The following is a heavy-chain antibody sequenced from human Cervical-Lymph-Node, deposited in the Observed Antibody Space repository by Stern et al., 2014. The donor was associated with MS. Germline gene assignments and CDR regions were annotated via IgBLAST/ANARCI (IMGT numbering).Heavy chain of an antibody. CDR2: RIPIFGTT. Sequence: VQLVQSGAEGKKPGSSVKVSCKASGDTFTNFAISWVRQAPGQGLEWMGGRIPIFGTTDYAQKFQGRVTITADESTSTAYMELTSLRSEDTAVYYCARGQSGYFYYYYGMAVWGQGTTVTVSS. D-gene: IGHD3-22*01. V-gene: IGHV1-69*12. J-gene: IGHJ6*02. CDR3: ARGQSGYFYYYYGMAV. CDR1: GDTFTNFA.